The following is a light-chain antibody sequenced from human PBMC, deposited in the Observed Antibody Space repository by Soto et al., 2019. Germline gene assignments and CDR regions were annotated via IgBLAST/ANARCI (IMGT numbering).Light chain of an antibody. CDR1: SGHSSYI. Sequence: QPVLTQSSSASASLGSTVNLTCTLSSGHSSYIIAWHQQQPGKAPRYLMKLEGSGSYNKGSGVPDRFSGSSSGADRYLTISNLQSEDEADYYCETWDSNTHRVFGGGTKLTVL. J-gene: IGLJ2*01. CDR2: LEGSGSY. CDR3: ETWDSNTHRV. V-gene: IGLV4-60*03.